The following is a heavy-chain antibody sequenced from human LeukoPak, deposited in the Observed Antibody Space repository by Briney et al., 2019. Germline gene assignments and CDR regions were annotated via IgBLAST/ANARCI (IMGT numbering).Heavy chain of an antibody. V-gene: IGHV1-69*13. CDR2: IIPIFGTA. CDR3: ARAYCSGGSCFPLPYYYYYMDV. CDR1: GGTFSSYA. D-gene: IGHD2-15*01. J-gene: IGHJ6*03. Sequence: RASVKVSCKASGGTFSSYAISWVRQAPGQGLEWMGGIIPIFGTANYAQKFQGRVTITADESTSTAYMELSSLRSEDTAVYYCARAYCSGGSCFPLPYYYYYMDVWGKGTTVTISS.